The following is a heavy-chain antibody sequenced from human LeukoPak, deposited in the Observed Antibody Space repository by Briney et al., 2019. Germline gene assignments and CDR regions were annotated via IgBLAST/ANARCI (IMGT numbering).Heavy chain of an antibody. CDR1: GYSFTSYW. D-gene: IGHD2/OR15-2a*01. CDR2: IYPGDSES. Sequence: GESLKISCKGTGYSFTSYWIGWVRQMPGKGLEWMGIIYPGDSESRYSPSFQGQVTISADKSISTAYLQWSSLKASDTAMYYCARQKNAPWDYWGQGTLVTVSS. V-gene: IGHV5-51*01. J-gene: IGHJ4*02. CDR3: ARQKNAPWDY.